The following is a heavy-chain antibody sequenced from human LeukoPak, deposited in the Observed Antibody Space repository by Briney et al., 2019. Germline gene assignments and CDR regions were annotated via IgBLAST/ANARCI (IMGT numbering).Heavy chain of an antibody. CDR2: ISSSSSYI. CDR1: GFAFSSYS. V-gene: IGHV3-21*04. J-gene: IGHJ4*02. D-gene: IGHD6-13*01. Sequence: GGSLRLSCAASGFAFSSYSMNWVRQAPGKGLEWVSSISSSSSYIYYADSVKGRFTISRDNSKNTLYLQMNSLRAEDTAVYYCAKFPIAAAGTLGNYFDYWGQGTLVTVSS. CDR3: AKFPIAAAGTLGNYFDY.